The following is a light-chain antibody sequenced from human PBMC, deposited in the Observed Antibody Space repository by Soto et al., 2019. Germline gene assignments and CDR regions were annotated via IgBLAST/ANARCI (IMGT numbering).Light chain of an antibody. J-gene: IGKJ2*01. CDR3: QQSYSTPNT. V-gene: IGKV1-39*01. CDR2: AAS. CDR1: QSIRTY. Sequence: DLQMTQSPSSLSASVGDRVTITCRASQSIRTYLNWYQQKAGQAPKLLIYAASSLQSGVPSRFSGSGSGTDFTLTINTLQPEDFAVYYCQQSYSTPNTFGQGTKLEIK.